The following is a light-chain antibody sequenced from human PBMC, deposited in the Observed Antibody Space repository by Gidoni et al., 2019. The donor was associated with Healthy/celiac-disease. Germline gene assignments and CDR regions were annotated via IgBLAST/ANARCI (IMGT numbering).Light chain of an antibody. CDR2: AAS. CDR1: QSISSY. CDR3: QQSYSTPRT. V-gene: IGKV1-39*01. J-gene: IGKJ2*01. Sequence: IQMTQSPSSLSASVGDRVTLTCRASQSISSYLNWYQQKPGKAPKLLIYAASSLQSGVPSRFSGSGSGTDFTLTISRLQPEDFATYYCQQSYSTPRTFXXXTKLEIK.